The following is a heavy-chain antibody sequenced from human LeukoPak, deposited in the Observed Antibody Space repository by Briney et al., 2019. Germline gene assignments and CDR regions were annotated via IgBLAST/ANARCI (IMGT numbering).Heavy chain of an antibody. Sequence: ASVKVSCKASGYIFINYAIHWVRQAPGQRLEWMGGIIPIFGTANYAQKFQGRVTITADESTSTAYMELSSLRSEDTAVYYCARDRVSGYSNYSLDYWGQGTLVTVSS. V-gene: IGHV1-69*13. CDR1: GYIFINYA. CDR2: IIPIFGTA. J-gene: IGHJ4*02. CDR3: ARDRVSGYSNYSLDY. D-gene: IGHD4-11*01.